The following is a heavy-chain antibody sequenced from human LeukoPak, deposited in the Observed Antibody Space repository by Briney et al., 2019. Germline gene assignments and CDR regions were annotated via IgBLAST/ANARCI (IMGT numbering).Heavy chain of an antibody. D-gene: IGHD3-10*01. J-gene: IGHJ4*02. CDR2: IYYSGST. V-gene: IGHV4-59*08. Sequence: PSETLSLTCTVSGGSISSYYWSWIRQPPGKGLEWIGYIYYSGSTNYNPSLKSRVTISVDTSKNQFPLKLSSVTAADTAVYYCARHAPYGWTYYFDYWGQGTLVTVSS. CDR3: ARHAPYGWTYYFDY. CDR1: GGSISSYY.